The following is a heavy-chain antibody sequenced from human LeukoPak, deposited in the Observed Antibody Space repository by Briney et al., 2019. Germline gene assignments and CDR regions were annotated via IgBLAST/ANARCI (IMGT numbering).Heavy chain of an antibody. J-gene: IGHJ4*02. V-gene: IGHV1-69*04. D-gene: IGHD3-10*01. CDR1: GGTFSSYA. CDR2: IIPILGIA. Sequence: SVKLSRKASGGTFSSYAISWVRQAPGQGLEWMGRIIPILGIANYAQKFQGRVTITADKSTSTAYMELSSLRSEDTAVYYCARDRYYGSGSYSTYYFDYWGQGTLVTVSS. CDR3: ARDRYYGSGSYSTYYFDY.